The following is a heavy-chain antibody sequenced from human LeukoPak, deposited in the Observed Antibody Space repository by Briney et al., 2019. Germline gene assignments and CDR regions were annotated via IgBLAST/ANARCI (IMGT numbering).Heavy chain of an antibody. CDR2: IYSGGST. Sequence: GRSLRLSCAASGFTFSSYAMHWVRQAPGKGLEWVSVIYSGGSTFYADSVKGRFTISRDNSKNTLYLQMNSLRAEDTAVYYCARATPSIHYGMDVWGQGTTVTVSS. J-gene: IGHJ6*02. V-gene: IGHV3-53*01. D-gene: IGHD3-3*02. CDR1: GFTFSSYA. CDR3: ARATPSIHYGMDV.